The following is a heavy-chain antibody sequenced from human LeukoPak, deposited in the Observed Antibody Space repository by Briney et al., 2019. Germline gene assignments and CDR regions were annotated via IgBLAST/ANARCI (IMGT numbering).Heavy chain of an antibody. V-gene: IGHV3-30-3*01. CDR2: ISYDGSNK. CDR3: ARATVHYGSDLYHFDY. D-gene: IGHD6-19*01. CDR1: GFTFSSYT. Sequence: GGSLRLSCAASGFTFSSYTIHWVRQPPGKGLEWVAVISYDGSNKYYADSVKGRFTISRDNSKNTVEPQMTSLRAEDTAVYYCARATVHYGSDLYHFDYWGQGSLVTVSS. J-gene: IGHJ4*02.